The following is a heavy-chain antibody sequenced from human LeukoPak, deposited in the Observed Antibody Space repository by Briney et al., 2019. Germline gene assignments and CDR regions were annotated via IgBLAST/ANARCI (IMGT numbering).Heavy chain of an antibody. J-gene: IGHJ3*02. CDR2: FDPEDGET. V-gene: IGHV1-24*01. Sequence: ASVKVSCKVSGYTLTELSMHWVRQAPGKGLEWMGSFDPEDGETIYAQKFQGRVTMTEDTSTDTAYMELSSLRSEDTAVYYCATGCDSSGCMKAFDIWGQGTMVTVSS. CDR3: ATGCDSSGCMKAFDI. D-gene: IGHD6-19*01. CDR1: GYTLTELS.